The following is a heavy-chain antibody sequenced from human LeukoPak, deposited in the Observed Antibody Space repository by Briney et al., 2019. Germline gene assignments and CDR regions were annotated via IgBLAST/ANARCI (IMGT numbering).Heavy chain of an antibody. CDR3: ARGPPRDYGTSGFYYNY. J-gene: IGHJ4*02. Sequence: SETLSLTCAVYGGSFSGYYWSWIRQPPGKGLEWIGEIDHSGFTIYNPSLKSRVAISEDTSKNQFSLKLSSVTAADTAVYYCARGPPRDYGTSGFYYNYWGQGTPVTVSS. CDR1: GGSFSGYY. D-gene: IGHD3-22*01. CDR2: IDHSGFT. V-gene: IGHV4-34*01.